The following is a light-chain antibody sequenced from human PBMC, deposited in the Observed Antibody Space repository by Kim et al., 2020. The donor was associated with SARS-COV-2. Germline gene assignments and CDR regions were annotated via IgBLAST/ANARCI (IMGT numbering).Light chain of an antibody. CDR3: QQYGSSPQT. J-gene: IGKJ1*01. Sequence: SPGERATPSCRASQSISSNYLAWYQQKPGQAPRLLIYDASNRATGIPHRFSGSGSGTEFTLTISRLEPEDFAVYFCQQYGSSPQTFGQGTKVDIK. CDR2: DAS. CDR1: QSISSNY. V-gene: IGKV3-20*01.